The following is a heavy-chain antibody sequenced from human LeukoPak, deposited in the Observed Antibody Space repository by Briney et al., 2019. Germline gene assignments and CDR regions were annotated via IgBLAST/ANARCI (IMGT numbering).Heavy chain of an antibody. CDR3: AKVDYGDLYYFDY. CDR2: ISGSGGST. J-gene: IGHJ4*02. CDR1: GFTFSSYA. Sequence: PGGSLRLSCAASGFTFSSYAMSWVRQAPGKGLEWVSAISGSGGSTYYADSVKGRFTTSRDNSKNTLYLQMNSLRAEDTAVYYCAKVDYGDLYYFDYWGQGTLVTVSS. V-gene: IGHV3-23*01. D-gene: IGHD4-17*01.